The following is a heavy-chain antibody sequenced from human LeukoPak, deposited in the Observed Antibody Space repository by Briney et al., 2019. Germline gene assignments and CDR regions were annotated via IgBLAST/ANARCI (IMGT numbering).Heavy chain of an antibody. D-gene: IGHD4-23*01. CDR2: ISTSSSYI. CDR1: GFIFSSYS. Sequence: GGSLRLSCAAPGFIFSSYSMNWVRQAPGKGLEWVSSISTSSSYIDYADSVKGRFTISRDNAKNSLYLEMNSLRAEDTAVYYCAREYGGFDYWGQGTLVTVSS. J-gene: IGHJ4*02. V-gene: IGHV3-21*01. CDR3: AREYGGFDY.